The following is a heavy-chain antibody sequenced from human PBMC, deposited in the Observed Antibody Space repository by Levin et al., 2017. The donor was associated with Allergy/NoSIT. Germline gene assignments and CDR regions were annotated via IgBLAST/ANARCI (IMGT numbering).Heavy chain of an antibody. CDR1: GGSIISTSYY. CDR3: ASGAADAYHMDV. V-gene: IGHV4-39*01. Sequence: SETLSLTCTVSGGSIISTSYYWGWIRQPPGKGREWFGTLYYSGTTYYNPSLWSRVTISVDTYKNQFSLRLTSLTAADTGVYDCASGAADAYHMDVWGTGTTVTVSS. D-gene: IGHD5-24*01. J-gene: IGHJ6*03. CDR2: LYYSGTT.